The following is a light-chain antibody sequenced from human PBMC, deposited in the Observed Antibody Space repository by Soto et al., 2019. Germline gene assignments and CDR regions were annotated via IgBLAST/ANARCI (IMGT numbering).Light chain of an antibody. CDR3: CSYASSSTYV. CDR1: SSDVGNYNL. V-gene: IGLV2-23*01. CDR2: EGS. Sequence: QSVLTQPASVSGSPGQSITISCTGTSSDVGNYNLVSWYQHDPGKAPKLLIYEGSKRPSGVSDRFSDSKSGNTASLTISGLQAEDEADYYCCSYASSSTYVFGTGTKVTV. J-gene: IGLJ1*01.